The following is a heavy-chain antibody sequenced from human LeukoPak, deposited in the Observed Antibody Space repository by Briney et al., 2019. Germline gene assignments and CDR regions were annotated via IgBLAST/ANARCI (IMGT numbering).Heavy chain of an antibody. CDR2: INHSGST. Sequence: SETLSLTCAVYGGSFSGYYLSWIRQPPGKGLEWIGEINHSGSTNYNPSLKSRVTISVDTSKNQFSLKLSSVTAADTAVYYCARGPGFDYWGQGTLVTVSS. V-gene: IGHV4-34*01. CDR1: GGSFSGYY. J-gene: IGHJ4*02. CDR3: ARGPGFDY.